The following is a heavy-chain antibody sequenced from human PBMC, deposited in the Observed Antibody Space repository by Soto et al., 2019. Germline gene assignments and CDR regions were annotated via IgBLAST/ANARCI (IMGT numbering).Heavy chain of an antibody. CDR3: AREGYCSGGSCYPNP. Sequence: QLQLQESGPGLVKPSETLSLTCTVSGGSISSSSYYWGWIRQPPGKGLEWIGSIYYSGSTYYNPSLKSRVTISVETSKNQFSLKLSSVTAADTAVYYCAREGYCSGGSCYPNPWGQGTLVTVSS. CDR1: GGSISSSSYY. CDR2: IYYSGST. J-gene: IGHJ5*02. D-gene: IGHD2-15*01. V-gene: IGHV4-39*02.